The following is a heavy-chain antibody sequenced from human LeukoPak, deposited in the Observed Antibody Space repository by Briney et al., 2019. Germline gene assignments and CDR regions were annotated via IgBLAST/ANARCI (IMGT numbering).Heavy chain of an antibody. CDR3: ARDGYSSGWYRYSYFDY. Sequence: GGSLRLSCAASGFTFSSYSMNWVRQAPGKGLEWVSSISSSSSYIYYADSVKGRFTISRDNAKNSLYLQMNSLRAEDTAVYYCARDGYSSGWYRYSYFDYWGQGTLVTVSS. CDR1: GFTFSSYS. D-gene: IGHD6-19*01. CDR2: ISSSSSYI. V-gene: IGHV3-21*04. J-gene: IGHJ4*02.